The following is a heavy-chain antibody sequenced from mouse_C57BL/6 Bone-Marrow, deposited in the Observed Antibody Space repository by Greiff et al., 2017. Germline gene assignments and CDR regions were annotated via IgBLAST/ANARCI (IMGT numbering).Heavy chain of an antibody. J-gene: IGHJ4*01. CDR1: GFSLTSYG. CDR3: AKGSYYDYPGYYAMDY. Sequence: QVQLKESGPGLVQPSQSLSITCTVSGFSLTSYGVHWVRQPPGKGLEWLGVIWSGGSTDYNAAFISRLSISKDNSKSQVFFKMNSLQADDTAIYYCAKGSYYDYPGYYAMDYWGQGTSVTVSS. CDR2: IWSGGST. D-gene: IGHD2-4*01. V-gene: IGHV2-4*01.